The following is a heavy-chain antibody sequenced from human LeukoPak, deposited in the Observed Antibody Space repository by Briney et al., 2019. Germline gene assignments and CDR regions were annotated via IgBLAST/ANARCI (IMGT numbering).Heavy chain of an antibody. J-gene: IGHJ4*02. D-gene: IGHD3-3*01. Sequence: GGSLRLSCAASGFTFSSYAMHWVRQAPGKGLEYVSAINSNGGSTYYANSVKGRFTISRDNSKNTLYLQMGSLRAEDMAVYYCARVSYDFWSGYLDYWGQGTLVTVSS. V-gene: IGHV3-64*01. CDR3: ARVSYDFWSGYLDY. CDR1: GFTFSSYA. CDR2: INSNGGST.